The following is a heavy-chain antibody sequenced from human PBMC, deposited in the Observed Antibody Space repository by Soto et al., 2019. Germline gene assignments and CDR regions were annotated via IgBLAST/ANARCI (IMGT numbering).Heavy chain of an antibody. Sequence: EVQLVESGGGLVQTGGSLRFSCSASGFTFSNYWMHWVRQAPGKGLVWVSRSNTDGSSTTNADSVKGRFTISRDNAKNTLYLQMNSLRAEDTAVYYCARAELGYCSGGSCNEDGMDVWGQGTTVTVSS. J-gene: IGHJ6*02. CDR3: ARAELGYCSGGSCNEDGMDV. D-gene: IGHD2-15*01. CDR2: SNTDGSST. V-gene: IGHV3-74*03. CDR1: GFTFSNYW.